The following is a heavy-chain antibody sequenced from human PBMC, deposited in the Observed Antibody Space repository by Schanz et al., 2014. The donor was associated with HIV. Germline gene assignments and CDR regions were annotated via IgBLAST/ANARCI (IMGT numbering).Heavy chain of an antibody. CDR1: GYIFTSNG. V-gene: IGHV1-18*01. D-gene: IGHD2-21*01. J-gene: IGHJ5*02. Sequence: QVQLVQSGAEVKKPGASVRVSCKTSGYIFTSNGISWVRQAPGQGLEWMGWISTSNGNTNYAQKFQGRVTMTTDTSTSTAYMELRSLRSDDTAVYYCARDDVLDSLASWGQGTLVTVSS. CDR2: ISTSNGNT. CDR3: ARDDVLDSLAS.